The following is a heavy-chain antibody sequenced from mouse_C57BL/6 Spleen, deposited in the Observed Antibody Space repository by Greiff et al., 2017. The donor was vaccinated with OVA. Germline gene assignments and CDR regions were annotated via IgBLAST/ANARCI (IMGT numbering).Heavy chain of an antibody. Sequence: EVKLQQSGPELVKPGASVKISCKASGYTFTDYYMNWVKQSPGKSLEWIGDINPNNGGTSYNQKFKGKATLTVDKSSSTAYMELRSLTSEDSADEYCARSAELGKGPPAYWGQGTLVTVSA. J-gene: IGHJ3*01. CDR1: GYTFTDYY. V-gene: IGHV1-26*01. CDR2: INPNNGGT. CDR3: ARSAELGKGPPAY. D-gene: IGHD4-1*01.